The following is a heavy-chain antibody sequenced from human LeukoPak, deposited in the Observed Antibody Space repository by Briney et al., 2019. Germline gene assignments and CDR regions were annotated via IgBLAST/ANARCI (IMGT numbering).Heavy chain of an antibody. D-gene: IGHD2-15*01. CDR3: ALRGVVSIFDY. Sequence: GGSLRLSCAASGLTIRNNYMSWVRQAPGKGLEWVAFIRYDGSNKYYADSVKGRFTISRDNSKNTLYLQMNSLRAEDTAVYYCALRGVVSIFDYWGQGTLVTVSS. V-gene: IGHV3-30*02. CDR1: GLTIRNNY. CDR2: IRYDGSNK. J-gene: IGHJ4*02.